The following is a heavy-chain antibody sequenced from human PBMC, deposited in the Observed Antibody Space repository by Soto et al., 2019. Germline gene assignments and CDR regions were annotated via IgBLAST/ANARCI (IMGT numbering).Heavy chain of an antibody. J-gene: IGHJ6*03. D-gene: IGHD6-13*01. CDR1: GFTFCSYD. CDR2: IGTAGDT. V-gene: IGHV3-13*01. Sequence: EVQLVESGGGLVQPGGSLRLSCAASGFTFCSYDMHWVRQATGKGLEWVSAIGTAGDTYYPGSVKGRFTISRENAKNSLYLQMNSLRGGDTAVYYCARGGSGSSCWYPPLHYYYMDVWGKGATVSVSS. CDR3: ARGGSGSSCWYPPLHYYYMDV.